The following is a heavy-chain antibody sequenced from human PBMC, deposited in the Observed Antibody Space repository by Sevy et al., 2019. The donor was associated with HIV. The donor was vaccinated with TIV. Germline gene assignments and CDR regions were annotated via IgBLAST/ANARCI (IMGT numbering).Heavy chain of an antibody. Sequence: GESLKISCAASGFTFSSHAMHWVRQAPGKGLDWVAVISSDGNSQYSVDSVKGRFTISRDNSKNTLYLQMDSLRVEDTAVYYCARDLISGSYSQSLDYWGQGTLVTVSS. CDR3: ARDLISGSYSQSLDY. CDR2: ISSDGNSQ. D-gene: IGHD1-26*01. CDR1: GFTFSSHA. J-gene: IGHJ4*02. V-gene: IGHV3-30*04.